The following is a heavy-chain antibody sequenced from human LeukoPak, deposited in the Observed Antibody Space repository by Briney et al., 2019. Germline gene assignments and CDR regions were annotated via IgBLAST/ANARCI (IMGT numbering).Heavy chain of an antibody. J-gene: IGHJ5*02. CDR3: ARWRLRFNWFDP. Sequence: ASVKVSCKASGYAFTGYYIHWVRQAPGQGLEWVGWLNPNSGGTNYAQKFQGRVTMTRDTSISTAYMELSRLRSDDTAVYYCARWRLRFNWFDPWGQGTLVTVSS. D-gene: IGHD5-12*01. CDR2: LNPNSGGT. V-gene: IGHV1-2*02. CDR1: GYAFTGYY.